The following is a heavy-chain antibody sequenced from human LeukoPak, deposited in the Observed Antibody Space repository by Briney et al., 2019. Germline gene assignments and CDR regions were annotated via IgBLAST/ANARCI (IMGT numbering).Heavy chain of an antibody. CDR3: ASRSTYYDFWSGYWPDY. D-gene: IGHD3-3*01. V-gene: IGHV1-69*13. J-gene: IGHJ4*02. CDR2: IIPIFGTA. Sequence: SVKVSCKASGGTFSSYAISWVRQAPGQGLEWMGGIIPIFGTANYAQEFQGRVTITADESTSTAYMELSSLRSEDTAVYYCASRSTYYDFWSGYWPDYWGQGTLVTVSS. CDR1: GGTFSSYA.